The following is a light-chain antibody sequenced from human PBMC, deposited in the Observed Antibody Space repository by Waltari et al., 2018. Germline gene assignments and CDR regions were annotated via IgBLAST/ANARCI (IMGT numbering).Light chain of an antibody. CDR3: CSYAGSSPVV. J-gene: IGLJ2*01. CDR1: SSDVGGYNY. V-gene: IGLV2-23*02. CDR2: DVR. Sequence: QSALTQPASVSGSPGQSLTIPCTGTSSDVGGYNYVSWYQQHPGKAPKLVIYDVRKRAEGVSNRFSGSKAGNTASLTISGLQAEDEADYYCCSYAGSSPVVFGGGTKLTVL.